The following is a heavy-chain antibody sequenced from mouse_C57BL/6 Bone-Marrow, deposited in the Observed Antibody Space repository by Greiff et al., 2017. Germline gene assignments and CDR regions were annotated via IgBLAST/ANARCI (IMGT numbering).Heavy chain of an antibody. Sequence: EVKLVESGGGLVKPGGSLKLSCAASGFTFSDYGMHWVRQAPEKGLEWVAYISSGSSTIYYADTVKGRFTISRDNAKNTLFLQLTSLRSEDTAMYYGARPHYGSSYYFDHWGRGTALTVSS. J-gene: IGHJ2*01. V-gene: IGHV5-17*01. CDR3: ARPHYGSSYYFDH. D-gene: IGHD1-1*01. CDR1: GFTFSDYG. CDR2: ISSGSSTI.